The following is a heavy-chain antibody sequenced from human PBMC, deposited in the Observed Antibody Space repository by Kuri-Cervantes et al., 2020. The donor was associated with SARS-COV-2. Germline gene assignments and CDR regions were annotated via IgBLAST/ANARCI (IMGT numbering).Heavy chain of an antibody. CDR2: IIPIFGTA. CDR3: ARVFSPIMVGGVRLNWFDP. J-gene: IGHJ5*02. D-gene: IGHD3-10*01. Sequence: SVKVSCKASGGTFSSYAISWVRQAPGQGLEWMGRIIPIFGTANYAQKFQGRVTITADESTSTAYMELSSLRSDDTAVYYCARVFSPIMVGGVRLNWFDPWGQGTLVTVSS. V-gene: IGHV1-69*13. CDR1: GGTFSSYA.